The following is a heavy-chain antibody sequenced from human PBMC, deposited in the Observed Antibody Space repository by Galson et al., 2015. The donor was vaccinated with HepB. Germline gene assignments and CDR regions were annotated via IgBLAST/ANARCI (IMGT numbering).Heavy chain of an antibody. V-gene: IGHV1-3*01. CDR1: GYTFTSYA. D-gene: IGHD3-22*01. J-gene: IGHJ4*02. Sequence: SVKVSCKASGYTFTSYAMHWVRQAPGQRLEWMGWINAGNGNTKYSQKFQGRVTITRDTSTSTVYMELSSLRSEDTAVYYCARNGRPYYDSSGYQELDYWGQGTLVTVSS. CDR3: ARNGRPYYDSSGYQELDY. CDR2: INAGNGNT.